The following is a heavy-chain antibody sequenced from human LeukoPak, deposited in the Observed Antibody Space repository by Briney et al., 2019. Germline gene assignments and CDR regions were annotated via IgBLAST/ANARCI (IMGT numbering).Heavy chain of an antibody. Sequence: SETLSLTCSVSGVSVSGYYWSWIRQPPGKGLEWIGYIYYTGDTNCNPSLKSRVTMSLDTSKNQVSLRLSSVTAADTAVYYCARHPFATPFDYWGRGTLLTVSS. D-gene: IGHD2-15*01. CDR3: ARHPFATPFDY. CDR2: IYYTGDT. J-gene: IGHJ4*02. CDR1: GVSVSGYY. V-gene: IGHV4-59*08.